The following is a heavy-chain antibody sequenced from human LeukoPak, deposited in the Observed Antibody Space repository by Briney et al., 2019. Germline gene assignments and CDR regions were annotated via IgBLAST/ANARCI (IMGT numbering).Heavy chain of an antibody. Sequence: GGSLRLSCAASGFTFSNYAMHWVRQAPGKGLEWVALIWYDGSNKYYGDSVKGRFTISRDLFKKTVHLEMKAMRAEDTAVYYCAKDPRPDYDVPVGYWGQGTLVTVSP. J-gene: IGHJ4*02. V-gene: IGHV3-33*06. D-gene: IGHD3-3*01. CDR1: GFTFSNYA. CDR3: AKDPRPDYDVPVGY. CDR2: IWYDGSNK.